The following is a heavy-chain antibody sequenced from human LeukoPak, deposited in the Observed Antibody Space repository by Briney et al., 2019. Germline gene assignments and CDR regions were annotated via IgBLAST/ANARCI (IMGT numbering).Heavy chain of an antibody. Sequence: PGGSLRLSCAASGFIFSTFGLHWVRQAPGKGLEWVAVIFSDGYTKYYAASVEDRFIISRDNSKNTLYLHMNSLIPGDTGVYYCARASGPFDFWGQGTLLTVSS. CDR1: GFIFSTFG. CDR3: ARASGPFDF. CDR2: IFSDGYTK. V-gene: IGHV3-33*01. D-gene: IGHD3-10*01. J-gene: IGHJ4*02.